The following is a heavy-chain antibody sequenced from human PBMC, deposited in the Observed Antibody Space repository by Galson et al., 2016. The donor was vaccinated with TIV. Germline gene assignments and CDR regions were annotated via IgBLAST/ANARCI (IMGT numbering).Heavy chain of an antibody. V-gene: IGHV1-2*02. Sequence: SVKVSCKASGYIFINYYIHWVRQAPGQGLEWLGWFNPDSGATQHAQKFPGRVTMTRDTSISTAYMELRRLISDDTAVYYCAKVNWARAFDYWGQGTQVTVSS. CDR1: GYIFINYY. CDR2: FNPDSGAT. CDR3: AKVNWARAFDY. D-gene: IGHD7-27*01. J-gene: IGHJ4*02.